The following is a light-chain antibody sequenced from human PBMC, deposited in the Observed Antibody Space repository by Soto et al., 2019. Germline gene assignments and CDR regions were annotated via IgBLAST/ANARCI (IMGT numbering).Light chain of an antibody. Sequence: EIVMTQSPDNLSVSLGQGATLSCRASQPISRNLAWYQQKPGQAPRLLIYGASTRATDIPGRFSGGGSGTEFTLTISSLQSEDLAIYFCQQYNTWPRTFGQGTKVDIK. CDR1: QPISRN. CDR3: QQYNTWPRT. V-gene: IGKV3-15*01. CDR2: GAS. J-gene: IGKJ1*01.